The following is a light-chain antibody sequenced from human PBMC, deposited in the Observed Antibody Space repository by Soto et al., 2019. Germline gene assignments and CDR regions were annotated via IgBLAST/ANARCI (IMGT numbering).Light chain of an antibody. CDR3: SSYTSSSNVV. J-gene: IGLJ2*01. CDR2: DVS. V-gene: IGLV2-14*01. Sequence: QSALTQPASVSGSPGQSITISCTGNSSDVGGYNYVSWYQQHPGKAPKLMIYDVSNRPSGVSNRFSGSKSGNTASLTISGLQAEDEADYYCSSYTSSSNVVFGGGTQLTVL. CDR1: SSDVGGYNY.